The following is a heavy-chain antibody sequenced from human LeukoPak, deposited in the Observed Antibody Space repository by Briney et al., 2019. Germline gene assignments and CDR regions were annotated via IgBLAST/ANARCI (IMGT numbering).Heavy chain of an antibody. J-gene: IGHJ4*02. D-gene: IGHD3-10*01. CDR3: ATPYYYDSGSYMYSFDH. CDR2: VSISSGTI. Sequence: GGSLRLSCAASGFTFSGHNMNWVRQAPGKGLEWISFVSISSGTIYYADSVNGRFRISRDNAKSSLDLEMNSLRAEDTAVYYCATPYYYDSGSYMYSFDHWGQGTLVTVSS. CDR1: GFTFSGHN. V-gene: IGHV3-48*04.